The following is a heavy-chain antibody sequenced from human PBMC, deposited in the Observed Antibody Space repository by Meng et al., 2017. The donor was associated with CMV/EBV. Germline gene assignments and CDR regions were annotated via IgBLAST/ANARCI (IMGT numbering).Heavy chain of an antibody. CDR1: FTFSSYA. V-gene: IGHV3-23*01. J-gene: IGHJ2*01. D-gene: IGHD3-22*01. CDR3: AKNTYYYDNSGPPTHFDL. Sequence: FTFSSYAMSWVRQAPGKGLEWVSGLSSGGGSKYYADSVKGRFTISRDNSKNTLYLQMNSLRVEDTAVYYCAKNTYYYDNSGPPTHFDLWGRGTLVTVSS. CDR2: LSSGGGSK.